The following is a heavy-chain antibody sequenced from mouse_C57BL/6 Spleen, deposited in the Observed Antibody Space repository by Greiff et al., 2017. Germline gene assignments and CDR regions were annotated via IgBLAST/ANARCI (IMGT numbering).Heavy chain of an antibody. CDR2: IHPNSGST. Sequence: QVQLQQPGAELVKPGASVKLSCKASGYTFTSYWMHWVKQRPGQGLEWIGMIHPNSGSTNYNEKFKSKATLTVDKSSSTAYMQLSSLTSEDSAVYYWARPPGSSYDYAMDYWGQGTSVTVSS. J-gene: IGHJ4*01. V-gene: IGHV1-64*01. CDR3: ARPPGSSYDYAMDY. D-gene: IGHD1-1*01. CDR1: GYTFTSYW.